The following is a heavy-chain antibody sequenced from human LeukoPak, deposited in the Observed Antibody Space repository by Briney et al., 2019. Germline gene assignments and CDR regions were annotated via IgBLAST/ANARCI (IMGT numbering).Heavy chain of an antibody. V-gene: IGHV3-23*01. CDR1: GFTFSSYA. CDR3: VKLRTGTATNFDY. Sequence: GGSLRLSCAASGFTFSSYAMSWVRQAPGKGLGWVSGISGAGGSTYYADSVKGRFTISRDNSKDTLYLQMNSLRAEDTAIYYCVKLRTGTATNFDYWGQGTLVIVSS. CDR2: ISGAGGST. J-gene: IGHJ4*02. D-gene: IGHD1-1*01.